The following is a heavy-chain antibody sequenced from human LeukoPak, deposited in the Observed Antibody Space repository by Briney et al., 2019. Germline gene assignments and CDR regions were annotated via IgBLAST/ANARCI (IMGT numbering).Heavy chain of an antibody. V-gene: IGHV3-11*01. CDR3: ARGLGTTVTTRRYFDY. CDR1: GFTFSDYY. D-gene: IGHD4-17*01. J-gene: IGHJ4*02. CDR2: ISSSGSTI. Sequence: GGSLRLSCAASGFTFSDYYMSWIRQAPGKGLEWVSYISSSGSTIYYAGSVKGRFTISRDNAKNSLYLQMNSLRAEDTAVYYCARGLGTTVTTRRYFDYWGQGTLVTVSS.